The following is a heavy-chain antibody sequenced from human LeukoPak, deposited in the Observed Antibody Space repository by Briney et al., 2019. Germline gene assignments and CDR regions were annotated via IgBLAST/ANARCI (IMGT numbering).Heavy chain of an antibody. CDR3: AKDLKGPVNYFDA. CDR2: IRSSGDDT. V-gene: IGHV3-23*01. CDR1: GFTFTKYG. Sequence: QPGGSLRLSCAASGFTFTKYGMSWVRQAPGKGLEWVSGIRSSGDDTYYADSVRGRFTISRDNSQNTLFLQMNSLRADDTAVYFCAKDLKGPVNYFDAWGQGTVVTVSS. J-gene: IGHJ4*02.